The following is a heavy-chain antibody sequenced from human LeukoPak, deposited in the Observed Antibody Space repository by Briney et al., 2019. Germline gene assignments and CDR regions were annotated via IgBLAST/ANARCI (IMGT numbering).Heavy chain of an antibody. CDR3: ARDGYRLSGYFYYMDV. D-gene: IGHD2-2*03. CDR2: IIAYNGNT. Sequence: ASVKVSCKASGYTFTSYGISWVRQAPGQGLEWMGWIIAYNGNTNYAQKLQGRVTMTTDTSTSTAYMELRSLRSDDTAVYYCARDGYRLSGYFYYMDVRGKGTTVTVSS. J-gene: IGHJ6*03. V-gene: IGHV1-18*01. CDR1: GYTFTSYG.